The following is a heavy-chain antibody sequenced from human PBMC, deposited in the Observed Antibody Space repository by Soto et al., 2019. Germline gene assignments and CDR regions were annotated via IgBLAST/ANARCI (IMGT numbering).Heavy chain of an antibody. D-gene: IGHD3-22*01. CDR1: GYSFAGYW. Sequence: GESLKISCKGSGYSFAGYWITWVRQKPGKGLEWMGRIDPSDSQTYYSPSFRGHVTISVTKSITTVFLQWSGLRASDTAMYYCARQIYDSDTGPNFQYFFDSWGQGTPVTVSS. CDR2: IDPSDSQT. V-gene: IGHV5-10-1*01. J-gene: IGHJ4*02. CDR3: ARQIYDSDTGPNFQYFFDS.